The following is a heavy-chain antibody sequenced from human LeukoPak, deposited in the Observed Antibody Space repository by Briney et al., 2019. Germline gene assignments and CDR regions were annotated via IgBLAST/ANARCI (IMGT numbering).Heavy chain of an antibody. J-gene: IGHJ4*02. CDR1: GFTFRTYT. CDR3: ARLPTFYYDSSHYHYDY. V-gene: IGHV3-23*01. D-gene: IGHD3-22*01. CDR2: ISGSGPST. Sequence: GGSLRLSCAASGFTFRTYTMSWVRQAPGKGLEWASSISGSGPSTDYADSVKGRFTISRDKAKNTLYLQMNSLRAEDTAVYYCARLPTFYYDSSHYHYDYWGQGTLVTVSS.